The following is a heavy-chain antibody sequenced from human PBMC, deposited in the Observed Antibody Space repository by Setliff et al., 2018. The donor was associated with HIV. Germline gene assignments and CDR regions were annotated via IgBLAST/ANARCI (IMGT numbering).Heavy chain of an antibody. V-gene: IGHV3-48*01. J-gene: IGHJ3*02. CDR2: ISSGSRTI. D-gene: IGHD3-3*01. CDR3: ARGYWEWEDSIGDAFDI. Sequence: GGSLRLSCAASGFTFNTYSMNWVRQAPGKGLEWVSYISSGSRTIYYADSVKGRFTISRDNAKNSLFLQMSRLRVEDTARYYCARGYWEWEDSIGDAFDIWGQGTMVTVSS. CDR1: GFTFNTYS.